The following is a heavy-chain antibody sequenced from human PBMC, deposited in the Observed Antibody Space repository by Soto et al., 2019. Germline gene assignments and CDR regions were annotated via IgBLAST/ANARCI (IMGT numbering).Heavy chain of an antibody. CDR2: SFISGGT. Sequence: GGSLRLSCAAFGFTLDKYTMGWVRQAPGKGLEWVAESFISGGTQYADSVKGRFTISRDNSRNMVFLQMNGLRVEDTALYYCARDREPDGIWTFDSWGQGALVTVSS. CDR3: ARDREPDGIWTFDS. J-gene: IGHJ4*02. V-gene: IGHV3-23*05. CDR1: GFTLDKYT. D-gene: IGHD3-9*01.